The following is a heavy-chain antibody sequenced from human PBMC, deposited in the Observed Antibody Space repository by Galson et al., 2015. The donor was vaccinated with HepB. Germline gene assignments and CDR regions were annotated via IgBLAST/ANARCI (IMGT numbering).Heavy chain of an antibody. CDR2: INPSGGST. Sequence: SVKVSCKVSGYTLIELSMHWVRQAPGQGLEWMGIINPSGGSTSYAQKFQGRVTMTRDTSTSTVYMELSSLRSEDTAVYYCAIYYDFWSGSYTGDYWGQGTLVTVSS. J-gene: IGHJ4*02. D-gene: IGHD3-3*01. CDR1: GYTLIELS. V-gene: IGHV1-46*01. CDR3: AIYYDFWSGSYTGDY.